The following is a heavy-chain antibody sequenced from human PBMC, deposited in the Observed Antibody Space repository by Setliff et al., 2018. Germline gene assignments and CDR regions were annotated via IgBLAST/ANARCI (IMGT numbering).Heavy chain of an antibody. V-gene: IGHV1-3*01. CDR2: INAGNGNT. D-gene: IGHD3-22*01. CDR1: GYTFTGYA. J-gene: IGHJ3*02. CDR3: ARDVFPYHYEGAFDI. Sequence: ASVKVSCKASGYTFTGYAMHWVRQAPGQRLEWMGWINAGNGNTKYSQKFQGRVTITRDTSASTAYMDMSSLRSEDTAVYYCARDVFPYHYEGAFDIWGQGTMVTVSS.